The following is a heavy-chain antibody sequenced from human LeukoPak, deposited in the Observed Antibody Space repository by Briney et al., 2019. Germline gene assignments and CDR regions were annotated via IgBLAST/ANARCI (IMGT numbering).Heavy chain of an antibody. CDR1: GGSFSGYY. CDR2: IYTSGST. Sequence: SETLSLTCAVYGGSFSGYYWSWIRQPAGKGLEWIGRIYTSGSTNYNPSLKSRVTISVDTSKSQFSLKLSSVTAADTAVYYCARQDSKGYDFWSGFDYWGQGTLVTVSS. D-gene: IGHD3-3*01. J-gene: IGHJ4*02. V-gene: IGHV4-59*10. CDR3: ARQDSKGYDFWSGFDY.